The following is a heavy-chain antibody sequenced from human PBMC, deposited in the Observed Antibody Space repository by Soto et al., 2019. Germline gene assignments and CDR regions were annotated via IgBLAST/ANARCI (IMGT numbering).Heavy chain of an antibody. J-gene: IGHJ4*02. CDR1: GFTFSSYS. D-gene: IGHD6-19*01. V-gene: IGHV3-21*01. CDR2: ISSSSSYI. Sequence: GGSLRLSCAASGFTFSSYSMNWVRQAPGKGLEWVSSISSSSSYIYYADSVKGRFTISRDNAKNSLYLQMNSLRAEDTAVYYCARDRAVAGPADYWGQGTLVTVSS. CDR3: ARDRAVAGPADY.